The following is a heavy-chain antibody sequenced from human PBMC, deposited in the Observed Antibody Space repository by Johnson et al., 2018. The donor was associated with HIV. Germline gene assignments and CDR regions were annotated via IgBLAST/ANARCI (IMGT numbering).Heavy chain of an antibody. CDR3: AKEKVSLPVGIDAFDI. CDR1: GFTFSSYA. V-gene: IGHV3-23*01. D-gene: IGHD1-1*01. CDR2: ISGGGGST. J-gene: IGHJ3*02. Sequence: EVQLLESGGGLVQPGGSLRLSCAASGFTFSSYAMSWVRQAPGKGLEWVSAISGGGGSTYYADSVKGRFPISSDNAKNSLYLQMNSLRTEDTALYYCAKEKVSLPVGIDAFDIWGQGTMVTVSS.